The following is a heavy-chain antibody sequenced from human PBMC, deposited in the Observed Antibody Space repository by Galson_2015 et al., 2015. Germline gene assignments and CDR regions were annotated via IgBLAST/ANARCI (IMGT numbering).Heavy chain of an antibody. D-gene: IGHD6-19*01. CDR2: IKSKTDGGTT. V-gene: IGHV3-15*01. Sequence: SLRLSCAASGFTFSNAWMSWVRQAPGKGLEWVGRIKSKTDGGTTDYAAPVKGRFTISRDDSKNTLYLQMNSLKTEDTAVYYCTTGIAVAGTDYWGQGTLVTVSS. CDR1: GFTFSNAW. J-gene: IGHJ4*02. CDR3: TTGIAVAGTDY.